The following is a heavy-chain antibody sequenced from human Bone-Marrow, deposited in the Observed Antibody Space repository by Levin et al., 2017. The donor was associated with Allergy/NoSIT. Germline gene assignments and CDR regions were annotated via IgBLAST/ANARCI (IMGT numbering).Heavy chain of an antibody. CDR3: TYYFGSGSYYNEMGTFDI. V-gene: IGHV1-69*06. D-gene: IGHD3-10*01. CDR2: IIPLFGTT. CDR1: GGTFSNYA. Sequence: SVKVSCKASGGTFSNYAISWVRQAPGHGLEYMGGIIPLFGTTICAQKFQGRVMISADKATDTAYMELSSLRFEDTALYYCTYYFGSGSYYNEMGTFDIWGQGTMVTVSS. J-gene: IGHJ3*02.